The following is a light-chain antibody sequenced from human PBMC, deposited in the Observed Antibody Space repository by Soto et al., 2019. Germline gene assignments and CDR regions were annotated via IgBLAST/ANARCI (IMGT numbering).Light chain of an antibody. CDR2: EVS. CDR1: SSDVGGYNY. J-gene: IGLJ3*02. CDR3: CSYAGNGAWV. Sequence: QSVLTQPPSASGSPGQSVTISCTGTSSDVGGYNYVSWYQQHPGKAPKLMIYEVSKRPSGVPDRFSGSKSGNTASLTVSGLQAEDEADFFCCSYAGNGAWVFGGGTKVTVL. V-gene: IGLV2-8*01.